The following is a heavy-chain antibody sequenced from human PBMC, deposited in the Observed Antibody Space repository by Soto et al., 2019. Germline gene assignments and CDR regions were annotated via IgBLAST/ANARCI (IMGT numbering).Heavy chain of an antibody. J-gene: IGHJ6*02. D-gene: IGHD6-13*01. Sequence: SETLSLTCTVSGGSISSGGYYWSWIRQHPGKGLEWIGYIYYSGSTYYNPSLKSRVTISVDTSKNQFSLKLSSVTAADTAVYYCASSWRGSSLPYGMDVWGQGTTVTVSS. CDR2: IYYSGST. CDR1: GGSISSGGYY. V-gene: IGHV4-31*03. CDR3: ASSWRGSSLPYGMDV.